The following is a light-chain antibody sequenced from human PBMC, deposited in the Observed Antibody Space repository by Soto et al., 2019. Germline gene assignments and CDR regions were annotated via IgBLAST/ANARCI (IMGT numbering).Light chain of an antibody. J-gene: IGKJ1*01. V-gene: IGKV1-5*01. CDR1: QSISNW. Sequence: DIQMTQSPSTLSASVGDRVTITFRSSQSISNWLAWYQQKPGKAPKLLIYDASSLESGVPSRFSGSGSGTEFTLTISRLQPDDFATYYCQQYTSYWTFGQGTKVDIK. CDR3: QQYTSYWT. CDR2: DAS.